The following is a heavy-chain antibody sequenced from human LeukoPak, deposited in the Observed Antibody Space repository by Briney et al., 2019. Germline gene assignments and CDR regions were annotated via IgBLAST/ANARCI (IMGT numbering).Heavy chain of an antibody. CDR1: RYTFNRYG. V-gene: IGHV1-18*01. Sequence: ASVTVSCKPSRYTFNRYGLRWVRQAPGQELEGMGWISTYNGNAHYGQKLQGSVPMTIDTSTSTAYMELRRLRPDDTAVYYCGRARDTSGWYLDAFGVWGQGTLVSVSS. CDR3: GRARDTSGWYLDAFGV. CDR2: ISTYNGNA. J-gene: IGHJ3*01. D-gene: IGHD6-19*01.